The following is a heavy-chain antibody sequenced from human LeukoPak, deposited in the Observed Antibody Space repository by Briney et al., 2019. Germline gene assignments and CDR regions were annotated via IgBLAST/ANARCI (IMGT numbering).Heavy chain of an antibody. CDR2: ISAYNGNT. D-gene: IGHD3-22*01. J-gene: IGHJ4*02. V-gene: IGHV1-18*01. Sequence: ASVKVSCKASGYTFTSYGISWVRQAPGQGLEWMGWISAYNGNTNYAQKLQGRGTMTTDTSTSTAYMELRSLRSDDTAVYYCARNYYDSSGYSNPFDYWGQGTLVTVSS. CDR1: GYTFTSYG. CDR3: ARNYYDSSGYSNPFDY.